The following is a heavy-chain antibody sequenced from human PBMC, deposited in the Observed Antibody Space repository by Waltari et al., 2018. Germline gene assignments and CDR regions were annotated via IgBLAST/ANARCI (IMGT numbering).Heavy chain of an antibody. CDR3: ASLVSTYSVDY. CDR1: GGSISSSSYY. D-gene: IGHD3-16*01. V-gene: IGHV4-39*01. J-gene: IGHJ4*02. Sequence: QLQLQESGPGLVKRSETLSLTCTVSGGSISSSSYYWGWIRQPPGKGLEWIGRISYSGTTYYNPPPKRRVPLPVDTSKNLFSLKLSSVTAADTAVYYCASLVSTYSVDYWGQGTLVTVSS. CDR2: ISYSGTT.